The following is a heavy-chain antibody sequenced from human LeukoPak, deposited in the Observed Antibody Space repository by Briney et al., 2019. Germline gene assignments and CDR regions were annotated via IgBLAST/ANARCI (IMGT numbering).Heavy chain of an antibody. J-gene: IGHJ5*02. CDR1: GFTFSAYW. CDR3: VRDRMIGDGKPAGGGWFDP. V-gene: IGHV3-74*01. Sequence: GGSLRLSCAASGFTFSAYWMHWVRQAPGKGLVWVARIINDGRKTNYADSVKGRFTISRDNSKSMLYLQMSSLRPEDTAVYFCVRDRMIGDGKPAGGGWFDPWGQGTLVTVSS. D-gene: IGHD2-21*01. CDR2: IINDGRKT.